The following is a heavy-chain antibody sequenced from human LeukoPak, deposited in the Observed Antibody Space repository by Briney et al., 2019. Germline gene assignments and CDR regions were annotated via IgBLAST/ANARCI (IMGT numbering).Heavy chain of an antibody. D-gene: IGHD4-17*01. CDR1: GFTFSSYA. Sequence: GGSLRLSCAASGFTFSSYAMHWVRQAPGKGLEWVAVISYDGSNKYYADSVKGRFTISRDNSKNTLYLQMNSLRAEDTAVYYCARDAVKADYGDYFYYYYYMDVWGKGTTVTVSS. CDR2: ISYDGSNK. V-gene: IGHV3-30*04. J-gene: IGHJ6*03. CDR3: ARDAVKADYGDYFYYYYYMDV.